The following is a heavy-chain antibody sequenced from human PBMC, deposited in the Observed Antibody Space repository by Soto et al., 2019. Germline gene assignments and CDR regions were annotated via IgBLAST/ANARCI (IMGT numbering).Heavy chain of an antibody. V-gene: IGHV4-39*01. CDR3: ATQYSSSPADFDY. CDR1: GGSISSSSYY. D-gene: IGHD6-6*01. Sequence: SETLSLTCTVSGGSISSSSYYWGWIRQPPGKGLEWIGSIYYSGSTYYNPSLKSRVTISVDTSKNQFSLKLSSVTAADTAVYYCATQYSSSPADFDYWGQGTLVT. CDR2: IYYSGST. J-gene: IGHJ4*02.